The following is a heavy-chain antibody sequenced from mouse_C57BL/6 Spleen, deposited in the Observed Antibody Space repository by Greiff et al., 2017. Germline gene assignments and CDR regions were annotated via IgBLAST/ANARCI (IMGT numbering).Heavy chain of an antibody. J-gene: IGHJ1*03. V-gene: IGHV1-55*01. Sequence: QVQLQQPGAELVKPGASVKMSCKASGYTFTSYWITWVKQRPGQGLEWIGDIYPGSGSTNYNEKFKSKATLTVDTSSSTAYMQLSSLTSEDSAVYYCARPYYNPLNYGYFDVWGTGTTVTVSS. CDR3: ARPYYNPLNYGYFDV. CDR1: GYTFTSYW. CDR2: IYPGSGST. D-gene: IGHD1-1*01.